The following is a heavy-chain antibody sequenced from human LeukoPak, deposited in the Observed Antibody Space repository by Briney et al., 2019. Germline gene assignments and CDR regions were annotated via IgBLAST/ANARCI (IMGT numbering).Heavy chain of an antibody. CDR3: ARGDVTIFGLPFDY. V-gene: IGHV4-39*01. CDR2: IYDSGNT. Sequence: SETLSLTCTVSGVSMSSSPYYWGWIRQPPGKGLEWIGTIYDSGNTNYNPSLRSRLTISVDTSRNQFSLKLSSVTAADTAVYYCARGDVTIFGLPFDYWGQGTLVTVSS. D-gene: IGHD3-9*01. J-gene: IGHJ4*02. CDR1: GVSMSSSPYY.